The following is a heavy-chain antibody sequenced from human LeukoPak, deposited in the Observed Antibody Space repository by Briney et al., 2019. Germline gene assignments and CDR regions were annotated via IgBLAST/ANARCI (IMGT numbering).Heavy chain of an antibody. V-gene: IGHV4-31*03. J-gene: IGHJ4*02. CDR3: ATNRDSSGYYVDY. Sequence: SQALSLTCTVYGGSICSGGYYWSWIRQHPGKGLEWIGYIYYSGSTYYNPPLKSRVTISVDTSKNQFSLKLSSVTAADTAVYYCATNRDSSGYYVDYWGQGTLVTVSS. CDR1: GGSICSGGYY. CDR2: IYYSGST. D-gene: IGHD3-22*01.